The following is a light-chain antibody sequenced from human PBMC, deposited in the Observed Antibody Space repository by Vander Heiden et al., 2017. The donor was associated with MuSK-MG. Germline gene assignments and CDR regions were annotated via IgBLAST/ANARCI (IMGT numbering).Light chain of an antibody. Sequence: QSALTHPPSASESPGQSVTISCTGPSNDVDGSSSVSWYQQHPGKATKLLIYEVSRRPSGAPDRFSGSKSANSASLTVSGIHAEDEADYYCSSYGRTNNFEVVFGGGTKLTVL. J-gene: IGLJ2*01. CDR1: SNDVDGSSS. V-gene: IGLV2-8*01. CDR3: SSYGRTNNFEVV. CDR2: EVS.